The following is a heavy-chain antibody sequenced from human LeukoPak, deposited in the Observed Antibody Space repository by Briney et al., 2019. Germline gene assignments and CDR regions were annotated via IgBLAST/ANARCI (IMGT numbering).Heavy chain of an antibody. J-gene: IGHJ4*02. V-gene: IGHV3-23*01. D-gene: IGHD3-22*01. Sequence: GGSLRLSCAAPRFTFTSYAISSVRQAPGKRLEWRCYISGSGGRIYYGDAVKGQFAISRDNSKNTVYLQMNSLRAEDTAVYYCAKGPLGSPTLNQYYYDSSGYYVYWGQGTLVTVSS. CDR1: RFTFTSYA. CDR3: AKGPLGSPTLNQYYYDSSGYYVY. CDR2: ISGSGGRI.